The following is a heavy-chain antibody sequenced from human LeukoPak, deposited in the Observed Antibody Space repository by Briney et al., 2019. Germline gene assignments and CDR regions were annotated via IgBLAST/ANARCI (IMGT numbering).Heavy chain of an antibody. J-gene: IGHJ4*02. CDR1: GFTFSTYG. CDR3: ANTWGRYFDWLLSG. V-gene: IGHV3-30*02. CDR2: IWYDGSNK. D-gene: IGHD3-9*01. Sequence: GGSLRLSCAASGFTFSTYGMHWVRQAPGKGLEWVAVIWYDGSNKYYADSVKGRFTISRDNSKNTLYLQMNSLRAEDTAVYYCANTWGRYFDWLLSGWGQGTLVTVSS.